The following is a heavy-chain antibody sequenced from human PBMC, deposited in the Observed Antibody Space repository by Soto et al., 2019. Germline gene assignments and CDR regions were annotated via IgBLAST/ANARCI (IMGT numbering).Heavy chain of an antibody. Sequence: EVQLVESGGGLVQPGGSLRLSCAASGFTVSSKYMSWVRQAPGKGLEWVSLIQSGGPTYYADSVKGRFTISRDTSENTVHLQMDSLRVEDTAVYYCARDDVLCDGGRCYGVPLDVWGKGTMVTVSS. D-gene: IGHD2-15*01. CDR3: ARDDVLCDGGRCYGVPLDV. V-gene: IGHV3-66*01. CDR2: IQSGGPT. J-gene: IGHJ6*04. CDR1: GFTVSSKY.